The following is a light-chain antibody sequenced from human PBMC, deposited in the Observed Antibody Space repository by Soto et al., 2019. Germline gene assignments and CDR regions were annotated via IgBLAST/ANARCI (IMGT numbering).Light chain of an antibody. CDR3: QQYNSYSRT. V-gene: IGKV1D-16*01. J-gene: IGKJ1*01. CDR2: AAS. Sequence: ICITQSPSLLSASTGHRVRIRCRASQSISSWLAWYQQKPGKAPKLLIYAASSLQSGVPSRFSGSGSGTEFTLTISSLQPDDFATYYCQQYNSYSRTFGQGTKVDI. CDR1: QSISSW.